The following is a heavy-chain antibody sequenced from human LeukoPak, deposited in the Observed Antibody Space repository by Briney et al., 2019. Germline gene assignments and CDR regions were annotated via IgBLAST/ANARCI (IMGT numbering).Heavy chain of an antibody. D-gene: IGHD6-13*01. Sequence: TSETLSLTCAVSGGSISSNNWWSWVRQSPGKGPAWLGEIYHSGSTNYNPSLKSRVTISVDTSKNQFSLRLTSVTAADTAVYYCARALRQQLVTGWFDPWGQGTLVTVSS. J-gene: IGHJ5*02. CDR3: ARALRQQLVTGWFDP. CDR2: IYHSGST. V-gene: IGHV4-4*02. CDR1: GGSISSNNW.